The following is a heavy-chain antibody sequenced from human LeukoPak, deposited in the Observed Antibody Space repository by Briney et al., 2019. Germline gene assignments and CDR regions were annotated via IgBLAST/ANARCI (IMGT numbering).Heavy chain of an antibody. J-gene: IGHJ3*02. CDR3: ASPFRVVVPAASSGATPDDAFDI. CDR2: IYYSGST. Sequence: SETLSLTCTVSGGSISSYYWSWIRQPPGKGLEWIGYIYYSGSTNYNPSLKSRVTISVDTSKNQFSLKLSSVTAADTAVYYCASPFRVVVPAASSGATPDDAFDIWGQGTMVTVSS. D-gene: IGHD2-2*01. V-gene: IGHV4-59*01. CDR1: GGSISSYY.